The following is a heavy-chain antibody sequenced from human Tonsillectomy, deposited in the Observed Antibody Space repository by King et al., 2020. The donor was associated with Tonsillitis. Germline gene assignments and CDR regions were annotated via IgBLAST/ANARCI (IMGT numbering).Heavy chain of an antibody. CDR3: AKDRGYSYGHDAFDI. CDR2: ISWNSGSI. D-gene: IGHD5-18*01. CDR1: GFTFDDYA. V-gene: IGHV3-9*01. J-gene: IGHJ3*02. Sequence: VQLVESGGGLVQPGRSLRLSCAASGFTFDDYAMHWVRQAPGKGLEWVSGISWNSGSIGYADSVKGRFTISRDNAKNSLYLQMNSLRAEDTALYYCAKDRGYSYGHDAFDIWGQGTMVTVSS.